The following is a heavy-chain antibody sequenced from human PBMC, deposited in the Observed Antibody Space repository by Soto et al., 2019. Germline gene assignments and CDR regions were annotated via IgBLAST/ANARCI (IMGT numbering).Heavy chain of an antibody. V-gene: IGHV5-51*01. J-gene: IGHJ6*01. Sequence: PGESLKISCKGSGYSFTSYWIGWARQMPWKGLEWMGIIYPGDSDTRYSPSFQGQVTISADKSIRTAYLQWNSLTASDTAMYYCSSPGPIVAADGTGYYYNGLGGWGRGTTVTASS. CDR3: SSPGPIVAADGTGYYYNGLGG. D-gene: IGHD3-10*01. CDR1: GYSFTSYW. CDR2: IYPGDSDT.